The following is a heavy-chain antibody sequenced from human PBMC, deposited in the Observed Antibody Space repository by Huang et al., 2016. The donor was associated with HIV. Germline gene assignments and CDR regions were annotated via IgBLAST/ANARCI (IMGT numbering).Heavy chain of an antibody. D-gene: IGHD3-10*01. Sequence: QVQLQESGPGLVKPSQTLSLTCTVSGGSVSSDGYYWRWFRQPPGKGMEWIGYIYHKGMTHYNPSLKSRVTMSIDTSKNQFSLHLSAVTAADTAVYYCARYRSRGGFGNYFGYWGQGTLVTVSS. V-gene: IGHV4-30-4*08. CDR2: IYHKGMT. J-gene: IGHJ4*02. CDR1: GGSVSSDGYY. CDR3: ARYRSRGGFGNYFGY.